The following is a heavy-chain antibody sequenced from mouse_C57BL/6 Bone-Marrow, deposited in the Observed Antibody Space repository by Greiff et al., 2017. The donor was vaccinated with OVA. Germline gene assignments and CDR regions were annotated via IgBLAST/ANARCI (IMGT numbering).Heavy chain of an antibody. J-gene: IGHJ1*03. Sequence: QVQLQQSGAELMKPGASVKLSCKATGYTFTGYWIEWVKQRPGHGLEWIGEILPGSGSTNYNEKFKGKATLTADTSSNTAYMQLSSLTTEDSAIYYCASSSPDWYFDFWGTGTTVTVSS. V-gene: IGHV1-9*01. D-gene: IGHD1-1*01. CDR1: GYTFTGYW. CDR2: ILPGSGST. CDR3: ASSSPDWYFDF.